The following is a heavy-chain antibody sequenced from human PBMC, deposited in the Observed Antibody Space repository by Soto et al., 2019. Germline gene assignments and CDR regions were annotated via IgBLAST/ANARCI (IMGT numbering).Heavy chain of an antibody. CDR3: ATGGRQWLVTSDFNY. CDR1: GFTFSDYA. D-gene: IGHD6-19*01. Sequence: VQLVESGGGVVQPGRSLRLYCAASGFTFSDYAMHWVRQAPGKGLEWVAVVSHDGRNTHYADSVKGRLTTSRDSSTNTVSLEMTSLRAEDTAVDYCATGGRQWLVTSDFNYWGQGALVTVSS. J-gene: IGHJ4*02. V-gene: IGHV3-30*03. CDR2: VSHDGRNT.